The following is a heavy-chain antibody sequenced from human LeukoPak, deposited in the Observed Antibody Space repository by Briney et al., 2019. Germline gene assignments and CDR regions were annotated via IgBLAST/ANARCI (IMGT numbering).Heavy chain of an antibody. Sequence: GGSLRLSCAASGFTFSSYWMSWVRQAPGKGLEWVANIKQDGSEKYYVDSVKGRLTISRDNAKNSLYLQMNSLRAEDTAVYYCARVLVRGLVDYWGQGTLVTVSS. J-gene: IGHJ4*02. CDR2: IKQDGSEK. CDR1: GFTFSSYW. D-gene: IGHD3-10*01. V-gene: IGHV3-7*03. CDR3: ARVLVRGLVDY.